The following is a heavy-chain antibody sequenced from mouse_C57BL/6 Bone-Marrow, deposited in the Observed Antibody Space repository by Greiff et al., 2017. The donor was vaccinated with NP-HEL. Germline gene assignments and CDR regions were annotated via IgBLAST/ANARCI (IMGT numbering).Heavy chain of an antibody. Sequence: EVKVVESGGGLVKPGGSLKLSCAASGFTFSDYGMHWVRQAPGKGLEWVAYISSGSSTIYYEDTVKGRFTISRDNAKNTLFLQMTSLRSEETAMYSFSIMVGDYDYWGQGTTLTVSS. CDR1: GFTFSDYG. CDR3: SIMVGDYDY. D-gene: IGHD2-2*01. V-gene: IGHV5-17*01. J-gene: IGHJ2*01. CDR2: ISSGSSTI.